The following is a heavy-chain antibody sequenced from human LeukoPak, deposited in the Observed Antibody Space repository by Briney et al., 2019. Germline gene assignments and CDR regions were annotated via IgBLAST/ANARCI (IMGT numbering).Heavy chain of an antibody. D-gene: IGHD3-16*01. CDR3: ARVGRGDHTWGSYYCDH. CDR2: ISSSGST. CDR1: GDSFSSYH. J-gene: IGHJ4*02. Sequence: PSETLSRTCTGSVSGDSFSSYHWSWLRQPPGKGLEWIGYISSSGSTSCNLALKSRVTISVDTSKNQVSLKLTSVTTAERSVYYCARVGRGDHTWGSYYCDHWGPGTLVSASS. V-gene: IGHV4-59*01.